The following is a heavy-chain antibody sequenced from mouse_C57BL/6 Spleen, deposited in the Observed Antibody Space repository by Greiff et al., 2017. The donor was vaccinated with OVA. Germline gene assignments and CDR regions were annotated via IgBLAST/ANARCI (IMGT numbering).Heavy chain of an antibody. V-gene: IGHV5-17*01. CDR3: ARRVGGDFDY. CDR1: GFTFSDYG. D-gene: IGHD1-1*01. CDR2: ISSGSSTI. Sequence: EVMLVESGGGLVKPGGSLKLSCAASGFTFSDYGMHWVRQAPEKGLEWVAYISSGSSTIYYADTVKGRFTISRDNAKNTLFLQMTSLRSEDTAMYYCARRVGGDFDYWGQGTTLTVSS. J-gene: IGHJ2*01.